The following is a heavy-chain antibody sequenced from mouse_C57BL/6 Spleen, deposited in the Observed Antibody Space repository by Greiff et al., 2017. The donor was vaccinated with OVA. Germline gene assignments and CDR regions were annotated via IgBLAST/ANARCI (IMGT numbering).Heavy chain of an antibody. J-gene: IGHJ2*01. V-gene: IGHV1-18*01. Sequence: LVKPGASVKIPCKASGYTFTDYNMDWVKQSHGKSLEWIGDINPNNGGTIYNQKFKGKATLTVDKSSSTAYMELRSLTSEDTAVYYCARNYYGNYVFDYWGQGTTLTVSS. CDR1: GYTFTDYN. CDR2: INPNNGGT. CDR3: ARNYYGNYVFDY. D-gene: IGHD2-1*01.